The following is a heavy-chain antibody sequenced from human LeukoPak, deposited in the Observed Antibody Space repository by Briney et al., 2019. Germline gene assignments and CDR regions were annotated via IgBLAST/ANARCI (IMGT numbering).Heavy chain of an antibody. CDR2: IIPILGIA. CDR3: ARAAARYRRDAFDI. V-gene: IGHV1-69*04. Sequence: SVKVSCKASGGTFSSYAIRWVRQAPGQGLEWMGRIIPILGIANYAQKFQGRVTITADKSTSTAYMELSSLRSEDTAVYYCARAAARYRRDAFDIWGQGTMVTVSS. J-gene: IGHJ3*02. D-gene: IGHD6-13*01. CDR1: GGTFSSYA.